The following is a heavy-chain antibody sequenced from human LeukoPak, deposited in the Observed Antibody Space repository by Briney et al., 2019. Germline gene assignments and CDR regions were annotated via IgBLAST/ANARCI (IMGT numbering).Heavy chain of an antibody. CDR2: IYHSGST. CDR1: GYSISSGNY. CDR3: AKGYCSSITCYDDRGAFDY. J-gene: IGHJ4*02. Sequence: SETLSLTCSVSGYSISSGNYWGWIRQPPGKGLEWIGSIYHSGSTYYNSSLKSRVTISVDTSKNQFSLKLSSVTAADTAVYYCAKGYCSSITCYDDRGAFDYWGQGTLVTVSS. V-gene: IGHV4-38-2*02. D-gene: IGHD2-2*01.